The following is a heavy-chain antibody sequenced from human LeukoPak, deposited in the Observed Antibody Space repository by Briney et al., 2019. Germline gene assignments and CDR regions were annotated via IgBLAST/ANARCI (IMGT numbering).Heavy chain of an antibody. J-gene: IGHJ5*02. CDR3: AGGLRRGENWFNP. CDR2: ISSSSSTI. CDR1: GFTFSSYS. Sequence: PGGSLRLSCAASGFTFSSYSMNWVRQAPGKGLEWVSYISSSSSTIYYADSVKGRFTISRDNAKNSLYLQMNSLSDEDTAVYYCAGGLRRGENWFNPWGQGTLVTVSS. V-gene: IGHV3-48*02. D-gene: IGHD5-24*01.